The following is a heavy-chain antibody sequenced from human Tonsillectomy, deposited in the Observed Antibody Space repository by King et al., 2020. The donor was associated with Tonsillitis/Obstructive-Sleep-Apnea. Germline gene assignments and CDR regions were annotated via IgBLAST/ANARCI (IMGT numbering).Heavy chain of an antibody. J-gene: IGHJ4*02. CDR1: GFSFNTYW. CDR3: ARCNGDYGCGY. V-gene: IGHV5-51*03. Sequence: EVQLVESGAEVKKPGESLKISCKGSGFSFNTYWIAWVRQMPGKGLEWMGIIYPGDSETRFSPSFQGRVTMSVDKSIITAYLQWRSLKASDTATYYCARCNGDYGCGYWGQGTLVTVSS. CDR2: IYPGDSET. D-gene: IGHD4-17*01.